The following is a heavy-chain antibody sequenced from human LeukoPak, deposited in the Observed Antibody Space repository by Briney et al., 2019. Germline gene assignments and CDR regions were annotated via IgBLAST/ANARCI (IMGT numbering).Heavy chain of an antibody. J-gene: IGHJ4*02. V-gene: IGHV3-30-3*01. D-gene: IGHD5-24*01. Sequence: GGSLRLSCAASGSSFSNYAMHWVRQGLVKGLESMAVVSHDGIQTYYADSVKGRFTISRDNSKSTLFLQMNRLRAEDTAVYYGARDGGGGYNQIDFWGQGSLVTVSS. CDR2: VSHDGIQT. CDR3: ARDGGGGYNQIDF. CDR1: GSSFSNYA.